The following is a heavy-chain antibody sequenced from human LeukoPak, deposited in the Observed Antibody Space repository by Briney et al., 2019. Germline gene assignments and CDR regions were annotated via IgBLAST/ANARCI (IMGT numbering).Heavy chain of an antibody. CDR3: AKGYCGADCYSGVFDY. D-gene: IGHD2-21*02. V-gene: IGHV3-23*01. Sequence: GGSLRLSCAASGFTFSTYAMSWARQAPGKGLEWVSAISGSGGSTYYADSVKGRFTISRDNSKNTLSLQMNSLRAEDTAAYYCAKGYCGADCYSGVFDYWGQGTLVTVSS. J-gene: IGHJ4*02. CDR1: GFTFSTYA. CDR2: ISGSGGST.